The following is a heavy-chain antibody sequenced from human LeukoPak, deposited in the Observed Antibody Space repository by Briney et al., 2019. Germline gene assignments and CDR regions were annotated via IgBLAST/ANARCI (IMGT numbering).Heavy chain of an antibody. V-gene: IGHV4-34*01. CDR2: INHSGST. CDR3: ARLGPFSGYYPRRDYFDY. J-gene: IGHJ4*02. CDR1: GGSFSGYY. Sequence: PSETLSLTCAVYGGSFSGYYWSWIRQPPGKGLEWIGEINHSGSTNYNPSLKSRVTISVDTSKNQFSLKLSSVTAADTAVYYCARLGPFSGYYPRRDYFDYWGQGTLVTVSS. D-gene: IGHD3-22*01.